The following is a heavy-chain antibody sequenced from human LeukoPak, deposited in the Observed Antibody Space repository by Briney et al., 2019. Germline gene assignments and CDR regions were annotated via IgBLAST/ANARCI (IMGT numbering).Heavy chain of an antibody. V-gene: IGHV4-39*01. CDR2: IHYSGST. J-gene: IGHJ4*02. Sequence: PSKTLSLTCPVSGGSISRSSSYWGWIRQPPGKGLEWIGTIHYSGSTYYNPSLQSRVTISVDTSKNQFSLKLSSVTAADTAVYYCARAGYCSSTSCYNEAGGFDYWGQGTLVTVSS. D-gene: IGHD2-2*02. CDR3: ARAGYCSSTSCYNEAGGFDY. CDR1: GGSISRSSSY.